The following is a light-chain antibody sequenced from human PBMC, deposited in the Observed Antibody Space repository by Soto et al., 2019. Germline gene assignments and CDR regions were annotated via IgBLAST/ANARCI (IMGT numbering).Light chain of an antibody. CDR2: GAY. V-gene: IGKV3-20*01. CDR3: QHYDGSPLT. J-gene: IGKJ4*01. Sequence: EVVLTQSPGTLSLSPGERGTLSCRASQSVNSAHLVWYQQKPGQAPRLLIYGAYSRATGIPDRFSGSGSGTDFTLTIGGLEPEESAVYYCQHYDGSPLTFGGGTKVELK. CDR1: QSVNSAH.